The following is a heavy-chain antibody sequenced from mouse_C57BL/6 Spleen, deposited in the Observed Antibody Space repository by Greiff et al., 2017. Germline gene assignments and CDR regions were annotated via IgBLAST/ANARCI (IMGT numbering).Heavy chain of an antibody. Sequence: EVQVVESGGGLVKPGGSLKLSCAASGFTFSDYGMHWVRQAPEKGLEWVAYISSGSSTIYYDDTVKGRFTISRDNAKNTLFLQMTSLRSEDTAMCYCATSDGYYAMDDWGQGTSVTVSS. CDR3: ATSDGYYAMDD. D-gene: IGHD2-3*01. CDR2: ISSGSSTI. J-gene: IGHJ4*01. V-gene: IGHV5-17*01. CDR1: GFTFSDYG.